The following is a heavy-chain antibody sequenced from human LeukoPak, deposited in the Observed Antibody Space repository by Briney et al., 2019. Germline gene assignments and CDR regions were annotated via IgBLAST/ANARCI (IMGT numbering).Heavy chain of an antibody. CDR3: ARAPWGNSSSWYT. V-gene: IGHV5-51*01. CDR1: GYSFTSYW. D-gene: IGHD6-13*01. J-gene: IGHJ5*02. CDR2: IYPGDSDT. Sequence: GESLQISCKGSGYSFTSYWIGWVRQLPGKGLEWMGTIYPGDSDTRYSPSFQGQVTISADKSISTAYLQWSSLKASDTAMYYCARAPWGNSSSWYTWGQGTLVTVSS.